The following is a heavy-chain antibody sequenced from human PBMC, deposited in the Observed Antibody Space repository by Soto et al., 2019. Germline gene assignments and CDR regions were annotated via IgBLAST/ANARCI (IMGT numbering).Heavy chain of an antibody. V-gene: IGHV4-31*03. CDR3: ARTNHYGSGRTYFDY. J-gene: IGHJ4*02. D-gene: IGHD3-10*01. CDR1: GFSISSGGYY. CDR2: IYYSGST. Sequence: SETLSLTSPFSGFSISSGGYYWSWIRQHPGKGLEWIGYIYYSGSTYYNPSLKSRVTISVDTSKNQFSLKLSSVTAADTAVYYCARTNHYGSGRTYFDYWGQGTLVTVSS.